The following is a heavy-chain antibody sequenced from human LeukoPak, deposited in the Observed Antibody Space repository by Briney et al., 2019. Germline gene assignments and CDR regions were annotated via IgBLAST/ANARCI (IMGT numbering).Heavy chain of an antibody. Sequence: SETLSLTCTVSGGSISSGSYYWSWIRQPAGKGLEWIGRIYTSGSTNYNPSLKSRVTISVDTSKNQFSLKLSSVTAADTAVYYCARGVRLDAFDVWGQGTMVTVSS. D-gene: IGHD5-12*01. CDR2: IYTSGST. V-gene: IGHV4-61*02. J-gene: IGHJ3*01. CDR1: GGSISSGSYY. CDR3: ARGVRLDAFDV.